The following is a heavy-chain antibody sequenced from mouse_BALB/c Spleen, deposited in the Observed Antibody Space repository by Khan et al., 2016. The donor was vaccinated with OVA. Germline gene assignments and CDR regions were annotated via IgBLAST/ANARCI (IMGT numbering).Heavy chain of an antibody. CDR1: GYTFTDYN. CDR3: ARSRGPGYDYCFDY. CDR2: IYPYNGGT. D-gene: IGHD2-4*01. V-gene: IGHV1S29*02. Sequence: VRLQQSGPELVKPGASVKISCKASGYTFTDYNMHWVKQSHGQSLEWIGYIYPYNGGTGYNQQFKSKATLTVDNSSSTAYMELRSLTSEDSAVYYCARSRGPGYDYCFDYWGQGTTLTVSS. J-gene: IGHJ2*01.